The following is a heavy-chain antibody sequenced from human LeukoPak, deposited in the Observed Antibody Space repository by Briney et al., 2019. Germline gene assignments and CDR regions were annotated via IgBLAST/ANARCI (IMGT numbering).Heavy chain of an antibody. V-gene: IGHV3-20*04. Sequence: GGSLRLSCAASGFTLNDYGMSWVRQAPGKGLEWGSGINWNGDTTSYADSVKGRFTISRDNARNFLYLQMNSLRAEDTALYYCARDFVAVSGTGNYWGQGTLVTVSS. CDR2: INWNGDTT. CDR3: ARDFVAVSGTGNY. D-gene: IGHD6-19*01. J-gene: IGHJ4*02. CDR1: GFTLNDYG.